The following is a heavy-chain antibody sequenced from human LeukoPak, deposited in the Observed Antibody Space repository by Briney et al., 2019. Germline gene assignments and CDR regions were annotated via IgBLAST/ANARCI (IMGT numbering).Heavy chain of an antibody. V-gene: IGHV3-21*01. CDR3: ARDGYSSSWFDY. CDR2: ISSSSSYI. D-gene: IGHD6-6*01. Sequence: PGGFLRLSCAASGFTFSSYSMNWVRQAPGKGLEWVSSISSSSSYIYYADSVKGRSTISRDNAKNSLYLQMNSLRAEDTAVYYCARDGYSSSWFDYWGQGTLVTVSS. CDR1: GFTFSSYS. J-gene: IGHJ4*02.